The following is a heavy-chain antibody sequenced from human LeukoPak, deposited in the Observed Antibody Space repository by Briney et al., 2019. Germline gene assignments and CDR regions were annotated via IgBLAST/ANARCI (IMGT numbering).Heavy chain of an antibody. D-gene: IGHD3-10*02. J-gene: IGHJ6*04. V-gene: IGHV3-21*01. CDR2: ISSSSSYI. CDR3: AELGITMIGGV. CDR1: GFTFSSYT. Sequence: GGSLRLSCTASGFTFSSYTMNWVRQAPGKGLEWVSSISSSSSYIYYADSVKGRFTISRHNAKSSLYLQMNSLSAEDTAVYYCAELGITMIGGVWGKGTTVTISS.